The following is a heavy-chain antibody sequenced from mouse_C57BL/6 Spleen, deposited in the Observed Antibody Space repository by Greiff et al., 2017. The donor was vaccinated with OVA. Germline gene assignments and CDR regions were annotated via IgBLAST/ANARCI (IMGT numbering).Heavy chain of an antibody. Sequence: EVKLQESGPELVKPGASVKIPCKASGYTFTDYNMDWVKQSHGKSLEWIGDINPNNGGTIYNQKFKGKATLTVDKSSSTAYMELRSLTSEDTAVYYCASGYSNYFAYWGQGTLVTVSA. D-gene: IGHD2-5*01. J-gene: IGHJ3*01. V-gene: IGHV1-18*01. CDR1: GYTFTDYN. CDR2: INPNNGGT. CDR3: ASGYSNYFAY.